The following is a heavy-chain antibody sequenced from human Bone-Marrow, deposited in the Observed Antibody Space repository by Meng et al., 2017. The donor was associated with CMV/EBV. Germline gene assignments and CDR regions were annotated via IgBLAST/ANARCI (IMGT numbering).Heavy chain of an antibody. CDR1: GGSFSGYY. CDR2: INHSGST. J-gene: IGHJ6*02. Sequence: ESLKISCAVYGGSFSGYYWSWIRQPPGKGLEWIGEINHSGSTNYNPSLKSRVTISVDTSKNQFSLKLSSVTAADTAVYYCARGHGKKLGLYYYYYYGMDVWGQGTTVTVSS. CDR3: ARGHGKKLGLYYYYYYGMDV. D-gene: IGHD7-27*01. V-gene: IGHV4-34*01.